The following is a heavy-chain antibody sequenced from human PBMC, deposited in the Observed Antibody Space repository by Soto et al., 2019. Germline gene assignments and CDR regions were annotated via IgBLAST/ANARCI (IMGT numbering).Heavy chain of an antibody. J-gene: IGHJ4*02. CDR2: IYYSGST. V-gene: IGHV4-31*03. D-gene: IGHD4-17*01. CDR3: ARGTTVTNPFDY. CDR1: GGSISSGGYY. Sequence: SETLSLTCTVSGGSISSGGYYWSWIRQHPGKGLERIGYIYYSGSTYYNPSLKSRVTISVDTSKNQFSLELSSVTAADTAVYYCARGTTVTNPFDYWGQGTLVTVSS.